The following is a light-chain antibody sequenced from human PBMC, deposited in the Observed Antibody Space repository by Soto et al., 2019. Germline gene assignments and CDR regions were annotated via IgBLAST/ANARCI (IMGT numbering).Light chain of an antibody. CDR3: RQYDSSPLT. V-gene: IGKV3-20*01. CDR1: QSVSSSY. CDR2: GAS. Sequence: EIVLTQSPGTLSLSPGERATLSCRASQSVSSSYLAWYQQNPGQAPRLLIYGASSRATGIPDRFSGSGSGTDFTLTISRLEPEDFAVYYCRQYDSSPLTFGGGTKVEIK. J-gene: IGKJ4*01.